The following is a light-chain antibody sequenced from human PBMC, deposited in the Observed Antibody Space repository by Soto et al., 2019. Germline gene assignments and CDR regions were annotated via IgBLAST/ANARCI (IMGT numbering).Light chain of an antibody. J-gene: IGKJ5*01. CDR3: QQYNNWPRIN. Sequence: IVLAQAPATLSLSSGGRANLSRSASQSIGTYLAWYQQKPGQAPRLLIYGASSRATGIPARFSGSGSGTEFTLTVGSLQSEDFAVYYRQQYNNWPRINFGQGTRLEIK. V-gene: IGKV3D-15*01. CDR2: GAS. CDR1: QSIGTY.